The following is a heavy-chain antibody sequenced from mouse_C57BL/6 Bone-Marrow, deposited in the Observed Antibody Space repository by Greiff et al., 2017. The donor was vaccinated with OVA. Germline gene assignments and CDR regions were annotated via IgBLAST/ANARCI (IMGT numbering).Heavy chain of an antibody. Sequence: EVKVVESGGGLVKPGGSLKLSCAASGFTFSDYGMHWVRQAPEKGLEWVAYISSGSSTIYYADTVKGRFTISRDNAKNTLFLQMTSLRSEDTAMYYCARPELGRGFAYWGQGTLVTVSA. V-gene: IGHV5-17*01. CDR1: GFTFSDYG. CDR2: ISSGSSTI. D-gene: IGHD4-1*01. CDR3: ARPELGRGFAY. J-gene: IGHJ3*01.